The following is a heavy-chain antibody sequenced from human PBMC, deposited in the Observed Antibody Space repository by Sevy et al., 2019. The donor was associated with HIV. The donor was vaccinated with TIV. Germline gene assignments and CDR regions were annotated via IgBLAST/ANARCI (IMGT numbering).Heavy chain of an antibody. V-gene: IGHV4-59*01. D-gene: IGHD2-15*01. J-gene: IGHJ6*02. Sequence: SETLSLTCTVSGGCISSYYWSWIRQPPGKGLEWIGYIYYSGSTNYNPSLKSRVTISVDTSKNQFSLKLSSVTAADTAVYYCAGRQEMDYYYYGMDVWGQGTTVTVSS. CDR3: AGRQEMDYYYYGMDV. CDR1: GGCISSYY. CDR2: IYYSGST.